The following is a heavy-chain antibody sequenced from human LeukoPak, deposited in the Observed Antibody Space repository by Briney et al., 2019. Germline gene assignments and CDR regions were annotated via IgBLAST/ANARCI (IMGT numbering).Heavy chain of an antibody. J-gene: IGHJ6*02. Sequence: GRSLRLSCAASGFTFGAYCMHWVRQPPGKGLEWVSAINWNSDTIHYADSVRGRFTISRDNAKNTLYLQMNSLRVEGTAFYFCTKDISSGRPAPYGMDVWGHGTTVTVSS. CDR2: INWNSDTI. CDR1: GFTFGAYC. CDR3: TKDISSGRPAPYGMDV. V-gene: IGHV3-9*01. D-gene: IGHD3-10*01.